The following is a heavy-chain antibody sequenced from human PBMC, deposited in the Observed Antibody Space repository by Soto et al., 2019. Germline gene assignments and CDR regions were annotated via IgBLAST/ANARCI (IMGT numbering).Heavy chain of an antibody. J-gene: IGHJ4*02. D-gene: IGHD2-15*01. CDR3: ARAGVGVKVY. V-gene: IGHV1-18*01. CDR2: IIAYNGTT. Sequence: ASVKVSCKASGGAFSRYAISWVRQAPGQGLEWMGWIIAYNGTTIYAQKLQGRVTMTTDTPTSTAYMELRSLRSDDTAVYYGARAGVGVKVYWGQGTLVTVSS. CDR1: GGAFSRYA.